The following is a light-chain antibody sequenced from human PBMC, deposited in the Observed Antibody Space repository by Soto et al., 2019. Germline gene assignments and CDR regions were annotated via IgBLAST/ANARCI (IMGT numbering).Light chain of an antibody. V-gene: IGKV1-16*01. J-gene: IGKJ5*01. CDR3: QQAATLSIA. Sequence: EIQMTQSPSSLSASVGDRVTITSRASQGISNYLAWFQLKPGKAPRLLIYASSSLQSGVPSRFGGSGSGTDFTLKISGLQPEDFGTYYCQQAATLSIAFGQGTRLEI. CDR2: ASS. CDR1: QGISNY.